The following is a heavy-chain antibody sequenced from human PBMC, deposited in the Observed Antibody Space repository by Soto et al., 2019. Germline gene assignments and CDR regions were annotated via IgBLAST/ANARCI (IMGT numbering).Heavy chain of an antibody. CDR2: IYYSGST. D-gene: IGHD3-10*01. V-gene: IGHV4-59*01. J-gene: IGHJ5*02. CDR1: GGSISSYY. Sequence: SETLSLTCTVSGGSISSYYWSWIRQPPGKGLEWIGYIYYSGSTNYNPSLKSRVTISVDTSKNQFSLKLSSVTAADTAVYYCAGGPRWGEVWFDPWGQGTLVTVSS. CDR3: AGGPRWGEVWFDP.